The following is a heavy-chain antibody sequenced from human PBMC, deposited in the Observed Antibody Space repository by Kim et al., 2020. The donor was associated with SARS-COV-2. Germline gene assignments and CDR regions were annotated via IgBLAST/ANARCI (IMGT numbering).Heavy chain of an antibody. V-gene: IGHV4-34*01. Sequence: CDPSLKGRVTISGETAKNQFALTLDSVTAADTAVYYCARGYDSSGYYFDYWGQGTLVTVSS. J-gene: IGHJ4*02. CDR3: ARGYDSSGYYFDY. D-gene: IGHD3-22*01.